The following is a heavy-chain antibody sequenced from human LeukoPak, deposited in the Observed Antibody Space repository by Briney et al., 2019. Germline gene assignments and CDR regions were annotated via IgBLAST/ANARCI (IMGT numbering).Heavy chain of an antibody. Sequence: SETLSLTCTVSGASISGSGYYWGWIRQPPGKGLEWIGSIYSSGSTYYNASLQSRVTISLDTSKNQFSLKLSSVTAADTAVYYCARGAAATYWGQGTLVTVSS. CDR1: GASISGSGYY. CDR3: ARGAAATY. CDR2: IYSSGST. J-gene: IGHJ4*02. D-gene: IGHD6-13*01. V-gene: IGHV4-39*07.